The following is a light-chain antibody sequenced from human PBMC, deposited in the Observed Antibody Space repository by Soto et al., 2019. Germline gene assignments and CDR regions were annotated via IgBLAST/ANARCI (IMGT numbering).Light chain of an antibody. CDR3: QQYITYPSA. V-gene: IGKV1-5*03. CDR2: EAS. J-gene: IGKJ1*01. Sequence: DIQMTQSPSTLSASVGDRVTITCRASQSTSTWLAWYQQRPGKTPKLLISEASKLESGVPSRFSGSDSGTEFTITISSLQPDDFAIYYCQQYITYPSAFGQGTKVEIK. CDR1: QSTSTW.